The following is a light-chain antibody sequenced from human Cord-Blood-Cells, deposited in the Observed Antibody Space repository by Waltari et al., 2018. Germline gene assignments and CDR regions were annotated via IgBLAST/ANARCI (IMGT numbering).Light chain of an antibody. CDR2: DAS. CDR3: QQYDNLPLT. Sequence: DIQMTQSPSSLSASVGDRVTITCQAIQDITNYLNWYQQKPRKAPKLLTYDASNLETGVPSRFSGSGSGTDFTFTISSLQPEDIATYYCQQYDNLPLTFGGGTKVEIK. J-gene: IGKJ4*01. CDR1: QDITNY. V-gene: IGKV1-33*01.